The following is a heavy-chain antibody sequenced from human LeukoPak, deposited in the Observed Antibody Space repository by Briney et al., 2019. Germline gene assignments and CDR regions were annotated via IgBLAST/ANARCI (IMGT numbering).Heavy chain of an antibody. CDR2: LNEDGGYT. CDR1: GFTINIYA. Sequence: GGSLRLSCAASGFTINIYAMSWVRQAPGKGLAWVSGLNEDGGYTYYADAVKGRFTISRDNSENTLYLQMSSLRAEETAIYYCVRDFSCSGGSCPLFDSWGQGTLVSVSS. J-gene: IGHJ4*02. CDR3: VRDFSCSGGSCPLFDS. D-gene: IGHD2-15*01. V-gene: IGHV3-23*01.